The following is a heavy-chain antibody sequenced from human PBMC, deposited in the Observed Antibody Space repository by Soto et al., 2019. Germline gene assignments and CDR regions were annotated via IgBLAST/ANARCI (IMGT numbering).Heavy chain of an antibody. J-gene: IGHJ6*02. V-gene: IGHV4-59*06. CDR1: GGYISSYY. Sequence: PSETLSLTCTVSGGYISSYYWTWIRKHPGKGLEWIGYIYYSGSTYYNPSLKSRVTISVDTSKNQFSLKLSSVTAADTAVYYCARDSGSSRTGYYSYGMDVCGQGTTLTVSS. CDR2: IYYSGST. CDR3: ARDSGSSRTGYYSYGMDV. D-gene: IGHD6-13*01.